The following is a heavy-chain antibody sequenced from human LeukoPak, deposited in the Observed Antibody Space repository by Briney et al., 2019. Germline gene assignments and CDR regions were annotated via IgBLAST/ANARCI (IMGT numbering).Heavy chain of an antibody. V-gene: IGHV3-7*01. D-gene: IGHD3-22*01. CDR2: IKQDGSEK. CDR3: ARKMYSYDNTKGYFDY. J-gene: IGHJ4*02. CDR1: GFTFSSYW. Sequence: GGSLRLSCAASGFTFSSYWMTWVRQAPGKGLEWVANIKQDGSEKSYVDSVNGRFTTSRDNAKNSLYLQMDSLRAEDTAVYYCARKMYSYDNTKGYFDYWGPGTLVTVSS.